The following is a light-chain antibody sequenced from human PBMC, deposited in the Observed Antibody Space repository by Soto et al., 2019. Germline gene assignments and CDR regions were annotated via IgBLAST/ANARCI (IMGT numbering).Light chain of an antibody. CDR1: QSVDSNY. CDR2: GAS. J-gene: IGKJ1*01. V-gene: IGKV3-20*01. Sequence: EIVLTQSPDTLSLSPGDRATPSCRASQSVDSNYLAWHQQKPGQAPSLLIYGASSRATGIPDMFSGSGAGTDFTLTISRLEPEDFAVYHYQQNDSSPTFGQGTKVEIK. CDR3: QQNDSSPT.